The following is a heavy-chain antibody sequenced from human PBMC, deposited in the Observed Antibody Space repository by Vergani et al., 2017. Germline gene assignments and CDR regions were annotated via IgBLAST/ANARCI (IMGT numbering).Heavy chain of an antibody. J-gene: IGHJ2*01. Sequence: QLQLQESGPGLVKPSETLSLTCTVSGGSISSSSYYWGWIRQPPGKGLEWIGSIYYSGSTYYNPSLKSRVTISVDTSKNQFSLNLSSVTAADPAVSYCARVPALHPCRKSGCRSGYFDLWGRGTLVTVSS. CDR3: ARVPALHPCRKSGCRSGYFDL. V-gene: IGHV4-39*07. CDR2: IYYSGST. D-gene: IGHD2-15*01. CDR1: GGSISSSSYY.